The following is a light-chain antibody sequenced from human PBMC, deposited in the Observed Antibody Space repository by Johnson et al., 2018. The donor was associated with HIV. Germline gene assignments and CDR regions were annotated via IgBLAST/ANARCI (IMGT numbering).Light chain of an antibody. Sequence: QSVLTQPPSVSAAPGQKVTISCSGSSSNIGNNYVSWYQQLPGTAPKLLIYENNKLPSGIPDRFSGSKSGTSATLGIAGLQTGDEADYYCGTWDNSLTTGAVFGTVTKVTVL. J-gene: IGLJ1*01. V-gene: IGLV1-51*02. CDR3: GTWDNSLTTGAV. CDR1: SSNIGNNY. CDR2: ENN.